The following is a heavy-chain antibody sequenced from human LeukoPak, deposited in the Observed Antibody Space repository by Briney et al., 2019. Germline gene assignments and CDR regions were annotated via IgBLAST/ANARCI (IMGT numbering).Heavy chain of an antibody. V-gene: IGHV4-4*02. J-gene: IGHJ4*02. D-gene: IGHD3-3*01. CDR3: AREGGFYRPLDY. CDR1: GGSISSTNW. CDR2: VHLDGRT. Sequence: PSETLSLTCGVSGGSISSTNWWTWIRQPPGRGLEWIGEVHLDGRTNYNPSLESRLTMSVDLSENHISLKLTSVTAADTAVYYCAREGGFYRPLDYTGQGTLVTVSS.